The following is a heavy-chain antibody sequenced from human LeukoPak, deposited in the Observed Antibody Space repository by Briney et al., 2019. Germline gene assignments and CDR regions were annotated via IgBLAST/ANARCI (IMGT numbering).Heavy chain of an antibody. CDR3: AKDTGQTYYDILTGYYFDY. CDR1: GFTLSSYG. V-gene: IGHV3-30*02. J-gene: IGHJ4*02. CDR2: IRYDGSNK. D-gene: IGHD3-9*01. Sequence: GGSLRLSCAASGFTLSSYGMHWVRQAPGKGLEWVAFIRYDGSNKYYADSVKGRFTISRDNSKNTLYLQMNSLRAEDTAVYYCAKDTGQTYYDILTGYYFDYWGQGTLVTVSS.